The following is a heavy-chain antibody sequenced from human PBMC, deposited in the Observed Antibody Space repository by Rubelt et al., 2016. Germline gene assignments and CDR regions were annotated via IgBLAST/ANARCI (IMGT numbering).Heavy chain of an antibody. Sequence: APGKGLEYISAITSSGGSTYYTDSVKGRFTISRDKSENTLYLQMNNLRGEDTAVYYCVRLHYSYMDIWGKGTTVTVYS. V-gene: IGHV3-64D*06. CDR3: VRLHYSYMDI. CDR2: ITSSGGST. J-gene: IGHJ6*03.